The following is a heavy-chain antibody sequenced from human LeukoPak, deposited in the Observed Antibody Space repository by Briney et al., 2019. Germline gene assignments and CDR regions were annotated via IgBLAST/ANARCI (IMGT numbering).Heavy chain of an antibody. D-gene: IGHD6-19*01. CDR2: ISWNSGSI. CDR1: GFTSDDYA. V-gene: IGHV3-9*02. J-gene: IGHJ6*02. Sequence: QSGGSLRLSCAASGFTSDDYAMHWVRQAPGKGLEWVSGISWNSGSIGYADSVKGRFTISRDNAKNSLYLQMNSLRAEDTALYYCAKDLAVAGSNYYGMDVWGQGTTVTVSS. CDR3: AKDLAVAGSNYYGMDV.